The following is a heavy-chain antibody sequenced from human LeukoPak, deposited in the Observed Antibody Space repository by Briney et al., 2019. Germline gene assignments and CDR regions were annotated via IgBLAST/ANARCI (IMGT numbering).Heavy chain of an antibody. CDR3: AKGRSGWYYFDY. Sequence: GGSLRLSCAASGFTFSSYAMNWVRQAPGKGLEWVSGISGSGASTYYADSVRGRFTISRDNSKNTLYLQMNSLRAEDTAVYYCAKGRSGWYYFDYWGQGTLVTVSS. CDR2: ISGSGAST. D-gene: IGHD6-19*01. CDR1: GFTFSSYA. J-gene: IGHJ4*02. V-gene: IGHV3-23*01.